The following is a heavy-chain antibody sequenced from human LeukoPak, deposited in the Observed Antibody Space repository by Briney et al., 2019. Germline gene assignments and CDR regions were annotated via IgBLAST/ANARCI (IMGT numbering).Heavy chain of an antibody. V-gene: IGHV1-2*02. CDR3: AKSQYSFGSGSTRPLFDY. CDR2: INPNTGGT. D-gene: IGHD3-10*01. J-gene: IGHJ4*02. CDR1: GYIFTDYY. Sequence: ASVKVSCKASGYIFTDYYIHWVRQARGQGLEWMGWINPNTGGTYFARKFEARVTLTRDTSINTGYMEIRGLTSDDTAVYYCAKSQYSFGSGSTRPLFDYWGPGTLVTVSS.